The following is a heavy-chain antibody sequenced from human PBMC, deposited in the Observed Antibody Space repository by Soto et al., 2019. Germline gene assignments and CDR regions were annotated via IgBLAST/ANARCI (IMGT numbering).Heavy chain of an antibody. Sequence: ASVKVSCKASGYTFINYYMHWVRQAPGQGLEWMGIINPNGGSTTYAQKFQGRVTLTRDTSTNTANMELSSLRSEDTAVYYCARDNGGYDILTGYKVINWLDPWGQGTLVTVSS. V-gene: IGHV1-46*01. CDR1: GYTFINYY. CDR3: ARDNGGYDILTGYKVINWLDP. CDR2: INPNGGST. D-gene: IGHD3-9*01. J-gene: IGHJ5*02.